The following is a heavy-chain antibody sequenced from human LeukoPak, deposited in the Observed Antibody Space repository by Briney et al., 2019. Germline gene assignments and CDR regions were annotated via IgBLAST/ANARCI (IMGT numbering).Heavy chain of an antibody. Sequence: PGGSLRLSCAASGFTFDDYAMHWVRQAPGKGLEWVSGISWNSGSIGYADSVKGRFTISRDNAENSLYLQMNSLRAEDTALYYCAKSRITMVRGVTDDAFDIWGQGTMVTVSS. CDR1: GFTFDDYA. CDR3: AKSRITMVRGVTDDAFDI. D-gene: IGHD3-10*01. J-gene: IGHJ3*02. V-gene: IGHV3-9*01. CDR2: ISWNSGSI.